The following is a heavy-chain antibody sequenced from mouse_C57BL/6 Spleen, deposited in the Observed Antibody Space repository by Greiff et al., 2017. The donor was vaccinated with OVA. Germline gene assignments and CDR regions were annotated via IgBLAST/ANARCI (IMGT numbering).Heavy chain of an antibody. CDR1: GFTFSDYY. Sequence: EVMLVESAGGLVQPGSSMKLSCTASGFTFSDYYMAWVRQVPEKGLEWVANINYDGSSTYYLDSLKSRFIISRDNAKNILYLQMSSLKSEDTATYYCARVYDGYQGYYFDYWGQGTTLTVSS. CDR3: ARVYDGYQGYYFDY. J-gene: IGHJ2*01. CDR2: INYDGSST. D-gene: IGHD2-3*01. V-gene: IGHV5-16*01.